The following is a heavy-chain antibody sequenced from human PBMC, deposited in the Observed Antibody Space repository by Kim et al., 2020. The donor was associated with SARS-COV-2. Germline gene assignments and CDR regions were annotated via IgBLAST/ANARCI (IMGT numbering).Heavy chain of an antibody. V-gene: IGHV6-1*01. CDR3: ARDKPRLPYGMDV. Sequence: YAVSVKRRITINPDTSKNQFSLQLNSVTPEDTAVYYCARDKPRLPYGMDVWGQGTTVTVSS. J-gene: IGHJ6*02.